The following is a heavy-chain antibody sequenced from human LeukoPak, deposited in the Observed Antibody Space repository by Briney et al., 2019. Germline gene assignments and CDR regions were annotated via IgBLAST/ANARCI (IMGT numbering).Heavy chain of an antibody. J-gene: IGHJ4*02. D-gene: IGHD3-22*01. Sequence: SETLSLTCAVYGGSFSGYYWSWIRQTPGKGLEWIGEINRSGTTNYNPSLKSRVAISVDTSKNQFSLKLSSVTAADTAVYYCARHGGYHSPIDYWGQGTLVTVSS. CDR3: ARHGGYHSPIDY. V-gene: IGHV4-34*01. CDR2: INRSGTT. CDR1: GGSFSGYY.